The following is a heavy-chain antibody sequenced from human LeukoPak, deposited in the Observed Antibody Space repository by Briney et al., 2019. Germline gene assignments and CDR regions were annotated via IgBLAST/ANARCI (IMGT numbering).Heavy chain of an antibody. J-gene: IGHJ6*03. D-gene: IGHD3-10*01. CDR1: GYTLTESS. CDR2: FDPEDGET. Sequence: ASVKVSCKVSGYTLTESSMHWVRQAPGKGLEWMGGFDPEDGETIYARKFQGRVTMTEDTSTDTAYMELSSLRSEDTAVYYCATSITMVRGVIITNYYYYMDVWGKGTTVTVSS. CDR3: ATSITMVRGVIITNYYYYMDV. V-gene: IGHV1-24*01.